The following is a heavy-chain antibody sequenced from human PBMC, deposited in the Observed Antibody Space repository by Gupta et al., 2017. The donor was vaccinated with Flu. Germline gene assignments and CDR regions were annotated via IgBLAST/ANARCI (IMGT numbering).Heavy chain of an antibody. D-gene: IGHD3-22*01. CDR3: AREYYYDSSGYNGWFDP. V-gene: IGHV4-38-2*01. Sequence: QVQLQESGPGLVKPSETLSLTCAVSGYSISSGYYWGWIRQPPGKGLEWIGSIYHSGYTYYNPSLKSRVTISVDTSKNQFSLKLSSVTAADTAVYYCAREYYYDSSGYNGWFDPWGQGTLVTVSS. CDR1: GYSISSGYY. J-gene: IGHJ5*02. CDR2: IYHSGYT.